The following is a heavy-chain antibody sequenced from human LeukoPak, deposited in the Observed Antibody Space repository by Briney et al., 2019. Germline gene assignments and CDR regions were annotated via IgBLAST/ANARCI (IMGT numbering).Heavy chain of an antibody. J-gene: IGHJ3*02. D-gene: IGHD6-19*01. V-gene: IGHV1-69*06. CDR2: IIPIFGTA. Sequence: SVKVSCKASGGTFSSYAISWVRQAPGQGLEWMGGIIPIFGTANYAQKFQGRVTITADKSTSTAYMELSSLRSEDMAVYYCARGSSGWYGDAFDIWGQGTMVTVSS. CDR1: GGTFSSYA. CDR3: ARGSSGWYGDAFDI.